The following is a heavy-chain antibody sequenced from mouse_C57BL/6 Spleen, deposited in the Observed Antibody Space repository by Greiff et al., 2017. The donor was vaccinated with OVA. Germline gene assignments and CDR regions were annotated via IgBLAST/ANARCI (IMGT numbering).Heavy chain of an antibody. Sequence: QVQLQQPGAELVRPGSSVKLSCKASGYTFTSYWMHWVKQSPLQGLEWIGNIDPSGSETHYPQKFKDKGTLSVDNSSSTAYMQLSSLTSEDSAVYYCASSDYVYYYAMDYWGQGTSVTVSS. CDR2: IDPSGSET. CDR1: GYTFTSYW. D-gene: IGHD3-1*01. V-gene: IGHV1-52*01. J-gene: IGHJ4*01. CDR3: ASSDYVYYYAMDY.